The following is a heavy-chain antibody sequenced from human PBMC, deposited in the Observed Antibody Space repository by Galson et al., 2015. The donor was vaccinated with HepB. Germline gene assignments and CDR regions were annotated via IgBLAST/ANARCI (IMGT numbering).Heavy chain of an antibody. J-gene: IGHJ6*02. Sequence: SLRLSCAASGFTFSSYEMNRVRQAPGKGLEWVSYISSSGSTIYYADSVKGRFTISRDNAKNSLYLQMNSLRAEDTAVYYCAREAEFTMIVAVLDPVGGMDVWGQGTTVTVSS. CDR2: ISSSGSTI. CDR1: GFTFSSYE. CDR3: AREAEFTMIVAVLDPVGGMDV. V-gene: IGHV3-48*03. D-gene: IGHD3-22*01.